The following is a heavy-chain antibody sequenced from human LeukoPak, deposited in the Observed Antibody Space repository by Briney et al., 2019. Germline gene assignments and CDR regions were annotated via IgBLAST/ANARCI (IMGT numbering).Heavy chain of an antibody. CDR1: GXXFTXXS. CDR2: XXXXSTXI. V-gene: IGHV3-48*02. CDR3: AXESYWGSSGKGFDC. J-gene: IGHJ4*02. Sequence: GGSLRLSCAAXGXXFTXXSXXXXXXAXXXXXXXVXXXXXXSTXIXYVXXVKGRFTISRDNAKNSLYLQMNSLRDEDTAVYYCAXESYWGSSGKGFDCWGQGTLVTVSS. D-gene: IGHD7-27*01.